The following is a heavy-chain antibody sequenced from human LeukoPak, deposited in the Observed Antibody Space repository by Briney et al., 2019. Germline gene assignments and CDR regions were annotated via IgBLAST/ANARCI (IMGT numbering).Heavy chain of an antibody. V-gene: IGHV1-18*01. CDR2: ISAYNGNT. Sequence: ASVKVSCKASGYTFTSYGISWVRQAPGQGLEWMGWISAYNGNTNYAQKLQGRVTMTTDTSTSTAYMELRSLRPDDTAVYYCARVGAAGTGGEWFGPWGQGTLVTVSS. CDR3: ARVGAAGTGGEWFGP. D-gene: IGHD6-13*01. J-gene: IGHJ5*02. CDR1: GYTFTSYG.